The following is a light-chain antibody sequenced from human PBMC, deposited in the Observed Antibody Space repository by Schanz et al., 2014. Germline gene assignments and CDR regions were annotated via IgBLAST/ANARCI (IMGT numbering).Light chain of an antibody. CDR2: GAS. Sequence: EIVLTQSPGTLSLSPGERATLSCRASQSVSSSSLAWYQQKPGQAPRLLMYGASTRATGIPARFSGSGSGTDFTLTISSLQPDDFATYYCLQDYNYPRTFGQGTRVEIK. CDR3: LQDYNYPRT. J-gene: IGKJ1*01. CDR1: QSVSSSS. V-gene: IGKV3D-7*01.